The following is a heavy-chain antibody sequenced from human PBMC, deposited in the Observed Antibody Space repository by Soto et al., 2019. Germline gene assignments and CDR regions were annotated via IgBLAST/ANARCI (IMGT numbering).Heavy chain of an antibody. J-gene: IGHJ4*02. CDR2: ITAYNGTT. CDR1: WYTITSYG. V-gene: IGHV1-18*01. CDR3: ASDATSSCAFWSGCRSGLAQELQY. D-gene: IGHD3-3*01. Sequence: APEEVSCKASWYTITSYGISWVRQTPVQGLEWMGWITAYNGTTTYAQRKKSRVNKTIDTSTRTVYMQLRSLRSDASAVYYRASDATSSCAFWSGCRSGLAQELQYWGQETLVTVST.